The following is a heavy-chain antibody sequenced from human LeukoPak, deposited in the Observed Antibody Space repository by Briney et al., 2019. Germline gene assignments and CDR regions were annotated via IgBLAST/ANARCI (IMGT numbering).Heavy chain of an antibody. CDR1: GFTFSSYA. Sequence: GGSLRLSCTTSGFTFSSYALSWVRQAPGKGLEWVSGIRVSGSTYYPDSVTGRFTISRDNSENTLYLQMNSLRAEDTAVYYCAKGYCSSSSCYSYAFDIWGQGTVVTVSS. V-gene: IGHV3-23*01. CDR2: IRVSGST. CDR3: AKGYCSSSSCYSYAFDI. J-gene: IGHJ3*02. D-gene: IGHD2-2*01.